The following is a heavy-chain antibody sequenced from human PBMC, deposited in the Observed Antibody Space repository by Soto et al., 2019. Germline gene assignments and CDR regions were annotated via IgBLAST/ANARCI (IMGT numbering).Heavy chain of an antibody. CDR3: AKPGWRYCSSTSCPPTPTHYNWFDP. CDR1: GFTFSSYA. Sequence: GGSLRLSCAASGFTFSSYAMSWVRQAPGKGLEWVSAISGSGGSTYYADSVKGRFTISRDNSKNTLYLQMNSLRAEDTAVYYCAKPGWRYCSSTSCPPTPTHYNWFDPWGQGTLVTVSS. CDR2: ISGSGGST. D-gene: IGHD2-2*01. V-gene: IGHV3-23*01. J-gene: IGHJ5*02.